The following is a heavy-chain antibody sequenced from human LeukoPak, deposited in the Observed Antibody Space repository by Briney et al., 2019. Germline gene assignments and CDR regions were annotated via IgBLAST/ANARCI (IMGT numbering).Heavy chain of an antibody. V-gene: IGHV4-4*07. CDR3: AREDRYTAH. Sequence: SETLSLTCTVSDGSMTNYYWSWIRQPAGKGLEWIRRIRTSGNNNYNPSLASRVTMSVDTSKNQFSLKLSSVTAADTAVYYCAREDRYTAHWGQGTLVTVSS. CDR1: DGSMTNYY. D-gene: IGHD5-24*01. CDR2: IRTSGNN. J-gene: IGHJ4*02.